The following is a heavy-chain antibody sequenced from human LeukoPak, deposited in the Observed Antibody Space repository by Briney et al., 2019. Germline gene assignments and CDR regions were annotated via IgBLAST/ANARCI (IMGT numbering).Heavy chain of an antibody. Sequence: SETLSLTCTVSGGSISSGAYYWNWIRQPPGKGLEWIGYIYHSGSTFYNPSLKSRVTISVDRSKNQFSLKLSSVTAADTAVYYCAREAIGDYYGSGNSYWGQGTLVTVSS. CDR2: IYHSGST. V-gene: IGHV4-30-2*01. D-gene: IGHD3-10*01. CDR1: GGSISSGAYY. J-gene: IGHJ4*02. CDR3: AREAIGDYYGSGNSY.